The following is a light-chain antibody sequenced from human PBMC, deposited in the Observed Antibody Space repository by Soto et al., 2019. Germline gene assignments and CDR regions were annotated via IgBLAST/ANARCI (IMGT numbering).Light chain of an antibody. CDR1: SSDVGGHNY. Sequence: QSALTQSPSASGSPGQSVTISCTGTSSDVGGHNYVSWYQHHPGKAPKLIIYEVSKRPSGVPDRFSGSKSASTASLTVSGLQAEDEAFYYCSSTAGNNNLVFGGGTKLTVL. J-gene: IGLJ3*02. CDR2: EVS. V-gene: IGLV2-8*01. CDR3: SSTAGNNNLV.